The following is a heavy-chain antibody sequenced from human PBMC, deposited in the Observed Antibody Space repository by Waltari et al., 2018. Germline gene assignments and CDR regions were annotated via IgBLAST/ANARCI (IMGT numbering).Heavy chain of an antibody. V-gene: IGHV4-39*01. J-gene: IGHJ3*02. Sequence: QVRLQESGPGLLKPSETLSLTCTVSGDSLSRHNLFWAWLRLTPGKGLEWIGSIDSSGATYFNPSLKSRVAISVDTPNNQFSLRLSSVTAADTAIYYCANRYYYDPRGYPYDAFDIWGQGTSVTVSS. CDR1: GDSLSRHNLF. CDR2: IDSSGAT. D-gene: IGHD3-3*01. CDR3: ANRYYYDPRGYPYDAFDI.